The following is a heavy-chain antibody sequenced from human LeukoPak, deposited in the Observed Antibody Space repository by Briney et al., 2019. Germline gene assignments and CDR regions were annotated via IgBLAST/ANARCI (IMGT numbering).Heavy chain of an antibody. D-gene: IGHD3-10*01. V-gene: IGHV1-2*02. CDR2: INPKSGDT. CDR3: ARAPRGFYGSGSYSD. Sequence: GASVKVSCKASGYTFTGYYMHWVRQAPGQGLEWMGWINPKSGDTNYAQKFQGRVTITADKSTSTAYMELSSLRSEDTAVYYCARAPRGFYGSGSYSDWGQGTLVTVSS. CDR1: GYTFTGYY. J-gene: IGHJ4*02.